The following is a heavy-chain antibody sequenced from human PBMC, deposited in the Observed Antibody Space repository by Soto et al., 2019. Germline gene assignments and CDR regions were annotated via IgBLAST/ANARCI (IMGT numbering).Heavy chain of an antibody. Sequence: QVQLVQSGAEVKKPGASVKVSCKASGYTFTGYYMHWVRQAPGQGLEWMGWINPNSGGTNYAQKFQGGVTMTRDTSISKAYMELSRLRSDDTAVYYCATQRSEWELSFDYWGQGTLVTVSS. V-gene: IGHV1-2*02. J-gene: IGHJ4*02. CDR1: GYTFTGYY. D-gene: IGHD1-26*01. CDR3: ATQRSEWELSFDY. CDR2: INPNSGGT.